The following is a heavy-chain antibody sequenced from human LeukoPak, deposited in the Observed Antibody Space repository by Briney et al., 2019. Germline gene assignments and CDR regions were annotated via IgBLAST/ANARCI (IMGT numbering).Heavy chain of an antibody. Sequence: GGSLRLSCTAPGFRFSAYAMQWVRQAPGKGLEWVAVISIDGNTQYYADSVRGRFSISRDNSKNTLYLEMSSLRGEDTGIFYCAREEYKYGLGALDVWGQGTTVTVSS. V-gene: IGHV3-30-3*01. CDR1: GFRFSAYA. J-gene: IGHJ6*02. CDR2: ISIDGNTQ. CDR3: AREEYKYGLGALDV. D-gene: IGHD5-18*01.